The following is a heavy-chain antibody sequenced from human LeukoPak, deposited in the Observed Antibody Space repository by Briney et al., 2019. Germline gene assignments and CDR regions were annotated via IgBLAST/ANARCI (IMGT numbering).Heavy chain of an antibody. V-gene: IGHV3-33*06. CDR2: IWYDGSNK. J-gene: IGHJ6*02. CDR1: GFTFSSYG. Sequence: PGGSLRLSCAASGFTFSSYGMHWVRQAPGKGLEWVAVIWYDGSNKYYADSVKGRFTISRDNSKNTLYLQMNSLRAEDTAVYYCAKDAAGSGSMYYGMDVWGQGTTVTVSS. D-gene: IGHD6-19*01. CDR3: AKDAAGSGSMYYGMDV.